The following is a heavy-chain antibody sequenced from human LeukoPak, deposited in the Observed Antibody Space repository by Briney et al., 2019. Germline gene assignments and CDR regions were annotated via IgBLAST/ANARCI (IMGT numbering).Heavy chain of an antibody. J-gene: IGHJ6*02. Sequence: SETLSLTCTVSGASMRSYYWSWIRQPPGKGLEWIGYIFYSGSTNYNPSLKSRVTISVDTSKNQFSLKLSSVTAADTAVYYCARDARATQYYYGMDVWGQGTTVNVSS. V-gene: IGHV4-59*13. CDR1: GASMRSYY. CDR2: IFYSGST. CDR3: ARDARATQYYYGMDV. D-gene: IGHD2-15*01.